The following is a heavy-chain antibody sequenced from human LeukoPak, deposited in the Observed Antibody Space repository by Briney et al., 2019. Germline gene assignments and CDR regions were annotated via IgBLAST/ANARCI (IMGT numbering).Heavy chain of an antibody. Sequence: GGSLRLSCAASGFTFSSYEMNWVRQAPGKGLEWVSYISSSGSTIYYADSVKGRFTISRDNAKNSLYLQMNSLRAEDTAVYYCARMRMVGVSWSNWFDPWGQGTLVTVSS. J-gene: IGHJ5*02. D-gene: IGHD3-3*01. CDR1: GFTFSSYE. CDR3: ARMRMVGVSWSNWFDP. CDR2: ISSSGSTI. V-gene: IGHV3-48*03.